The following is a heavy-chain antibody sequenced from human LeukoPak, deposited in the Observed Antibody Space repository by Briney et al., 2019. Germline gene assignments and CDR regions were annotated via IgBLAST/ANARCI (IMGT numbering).Heavy chain of an antibody. CDR1: GFTFSTFA. Sequence: GGSLRLSCAASGFTFSTFAMIWVRQPPGKGLEWVSSIFPSGGEIHYADSVRGRFTISRDNSKSTLSLQMNSLTVEDTALYYCAKDRGTGFLHDWTVSSWGQGTRVTVSS. J-gene: IGHJ4*02. D-gene: IGHD3/OR15-3a*01. CDR3: AKDRGTGFLHDWTVSS. CDR2: IFPSGGEI. V-gene: IGHV3-23*01.